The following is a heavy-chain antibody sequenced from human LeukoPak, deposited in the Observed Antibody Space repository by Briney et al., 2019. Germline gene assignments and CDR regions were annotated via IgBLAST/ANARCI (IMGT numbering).Heavy chain of an antibody. CDR1: GGTFSSYA. V-gene: IGHV1-69*05. Sequence: GSSVKVSCKASGGTFSSYAISWVRQAPGQGLEWMGGIIPIFGTANYAQKFQGRVTITTDESTSTAYMELSSLRSENTVVYYCARSSPNYGYVMSYYYYMDVWGKGTTVTVSS. CDR3: ARSSPNYGYVMSYYYYMDV. CDR2: IIPIFGTA. D-gene: IGHD3-10*01. J-gene: IGHJ6*03.